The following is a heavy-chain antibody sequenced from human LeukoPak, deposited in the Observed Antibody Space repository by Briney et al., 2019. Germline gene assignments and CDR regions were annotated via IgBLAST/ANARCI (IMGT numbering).Heavy chain of an antibody. D-gene: IGHD3-22*01. V-gene: IGHV3-23*01. CDR2: ISWNSASI. Sequence: GGSLRLSCAASGFTFSSYAMSWVRQAPGKGLEWVSGISWNSASIGYGDSVKGRFTISRDNSKNTLYLQMNSLRAEDTAVYYCAKPISEFYYDSSGFDYWGQGTLVTVSS. J-gene: IGHJ4*02. CDR1: GFTFSSYA. CDR3: AKPISEFYYDSSGFDY.